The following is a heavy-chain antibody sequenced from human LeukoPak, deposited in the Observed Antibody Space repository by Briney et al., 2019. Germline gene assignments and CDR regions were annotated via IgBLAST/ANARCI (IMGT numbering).Heavy chain of an antibody. J-gene: IGHJ4*02. Sequence: SETLSLTCAVYGGSFSGYYWSWIRQPPGKGLDWIGEINHSGSTNYNPSLKSRVTISVDTSKNQFALKLSSVTAADTAVYYCARKYSSSWYRPQHYFDYWGQGTLVTVSS. CDR1: GGSFSGYY. D-gene: IGHD6-13*01. CDR3: ARKYSSSWYRPQHYFDY. CDR2: INHSGST. V-gene: IGHV4-34*01.